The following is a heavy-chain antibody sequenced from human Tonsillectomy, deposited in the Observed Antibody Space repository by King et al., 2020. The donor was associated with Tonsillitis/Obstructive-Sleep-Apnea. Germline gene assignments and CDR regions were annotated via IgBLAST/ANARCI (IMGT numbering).Heavy chain of an antibody. V-gene: IGHV1-69*04. Sequence: QLVQSGAEVKKPGSSVKVSCKASGGTFSNYAVSWVRQAPGQGLEWMGRIVPIVGIPQYAQKFAQKFQDRVTITADKSTSTAYMELSSLRSEDAAVYYCTREGRGRGSWAYNYFDSWGQGSLVTVSS. CDR3: TREGRGRGSWAYNYFDS. J-gene: IGHJ5*01. D-gene: IGHD3-10*01. CDR1: GGTFSNYA. CDR2: IVPIVGIP.